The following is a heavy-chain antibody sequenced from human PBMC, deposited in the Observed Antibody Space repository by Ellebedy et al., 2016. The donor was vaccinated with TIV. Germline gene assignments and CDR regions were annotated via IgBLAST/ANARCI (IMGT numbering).Heavy chain of an antibody. J-gene: IGHJ4*02. CDR3: AREGPNVLAWFGELRENRAFDY. Sequence: SETLSLXXTVSGGSISSNNYYWGWIRQPPGKGLEWIGSIHHRGDTYNNPSLKSRVTISVDTSKNQFSLRLSSVTAADTAVYYCAREGPNVLAWFGELRENRAFDYWGQGTLVTVSS. D-gene: IGHD3-10*01. CDR1: GGSISSNNYY. V-gene: IGHV4-39*07. CDR2: IHHRGDT.